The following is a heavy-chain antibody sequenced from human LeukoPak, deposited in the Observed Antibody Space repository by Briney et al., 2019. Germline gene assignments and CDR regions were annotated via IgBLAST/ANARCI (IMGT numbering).Heavy chain of an antibody. CDR2: INPNSGGT. J-gene: IGHJ4*02. CDR3: ARVHDSSGYYYLFDY. Sequence: GASVKVSCKASGYTFTGYYMHWVRQAPGQGLEWMGRINPNSGGTNYVQKFQGRVTMTRDTSISTAYMELSRLRSDDTAVYYCARVHDSSGYYYLFDYWGQGTLVTVSS. CDR1: GYTFTGYY. V-gene: IGHV1-2*06. D-gene: IGHD3-22*01.